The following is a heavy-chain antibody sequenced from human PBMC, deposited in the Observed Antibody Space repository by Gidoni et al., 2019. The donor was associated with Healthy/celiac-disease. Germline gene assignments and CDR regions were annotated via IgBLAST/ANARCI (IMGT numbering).Heavy chain of an antibody. CDR1: GGTFSSYT. CDR3: AREVWFGCTN. CDR2: IIPILGIA. V-gene: IGHV1-69*08. D-gene: IGHD3-10*01. J-gene: IGHJ4*02. Sequence: QVQLAQSGAEVKKPGSSVKGSGKASGGTFSSYTTSGVRQAPGQGLEWMGRIIPILGIANCAQKFQGRVTITADKSTSTAYMELSSLRSEDTAVYYCAREVWFGCTNWGQGTLVTVSS.